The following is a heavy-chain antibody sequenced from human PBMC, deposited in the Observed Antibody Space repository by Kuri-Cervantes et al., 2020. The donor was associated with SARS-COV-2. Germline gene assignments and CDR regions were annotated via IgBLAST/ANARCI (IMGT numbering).Heavy chain of an antibody. J-gene: IGHJ6*03. CDR2: ISSSSSYI. CDR3: ARVAGEGPIYYYYMDV. Sequence: GESLKISCAASGFTFSSYSMNWVRQAPGKGLEWVSSISSSSSYIYYADSMKGRFTISKESGENSLYLHMNSLRGDGTAVYYCARVAGEGPIYYYYMDVWGKGTTVTVSS. V-gene: IGHV3-21*01. CDR1: GFTFSSYS. D-gene: IGHD3-10*01.